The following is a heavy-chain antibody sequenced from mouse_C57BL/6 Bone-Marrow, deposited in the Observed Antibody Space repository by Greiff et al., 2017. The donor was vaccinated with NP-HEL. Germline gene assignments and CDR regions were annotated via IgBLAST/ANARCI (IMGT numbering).Heavy chain of an antibody. Sequence: VKLMESGAELVKPGASVKLSCKASGYTFTSYWMQWVKQRPGQGLEWIGEIDPSDSYTNYNQKFKGKATLTVDTSSSTAYMQLSSLTSEDSAVYYCARSPFYYGSSYEGDWYFDVWGTGTTVTVSS. D-gene: IGHD1-1*01. CDR1: GYTFTSYW. CDR3: ARSPFYYGSSYEGDWYFDV. V-gene: IGHV1-50*01. CDR2: IDPSDSYT. J-gene: IGHJ1*03.